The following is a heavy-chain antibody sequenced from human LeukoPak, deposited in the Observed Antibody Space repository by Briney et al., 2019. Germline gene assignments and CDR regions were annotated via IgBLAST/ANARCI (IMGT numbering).Heavy chain of an antibody. J-gene: IGHJ4*02. CDR1: GFTFSTYW. Sequence: GGSLRLSCAASGFTFSTYWMHWVRQAPGEGLVWVSRIKSDGSDTSYADSVKGRFTISRDNAKNTLYLQMNSLRAEDTAVYYCARDLAGYTDYWGQGTLVTVSS. D-gene: IGHD3-9*01. V-gene: IGHV3-74*01. CDR2: IKSDGSDT. CDR3: ARDLAGYTDY.